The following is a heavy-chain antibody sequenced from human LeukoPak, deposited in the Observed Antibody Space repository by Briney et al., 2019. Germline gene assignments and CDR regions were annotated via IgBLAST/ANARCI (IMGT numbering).Heavy chain of an antibody. J-gene: IGHJ4*02. D-gene: IGHD3-3*01. Sequence: SETLSLTCAVYGGSFSGYYWSWIRQPPGKGLEWIGEINHSGSTNYNPSLKSRVTISVDASKNQFSLKLSSVTAADTAVYYCARGSITIFGVVSFDYWGQGTLVTVSS. CDR2: INHSGST. V-gene: IGHV4-34*01. CDR1: GGSFSGYY. CDR3: ARGSITIFGVVSFDY.